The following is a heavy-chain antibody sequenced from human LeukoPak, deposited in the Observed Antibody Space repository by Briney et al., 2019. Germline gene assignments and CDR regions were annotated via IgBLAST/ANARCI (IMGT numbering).Heavy chain of an antibody. CDR2: IYSGGST. CDR1: GFTVSSNY. CDR3: ARGQERFGELLRAFDY. Sequence: GGSLRLSCAASGFTVSSNYMSWVRQAPGKGLEWVSVIYSGGSTYYADSVKGRFTISRDNSKNTLYLQMNSLRAEDTAVYYCARGQERFGELLRAFDYWGQGTLVTVSS. D-gene: IGHD3-10*01. J-gene: IGHJ4*02. V-gene: IGHV3-53*05.